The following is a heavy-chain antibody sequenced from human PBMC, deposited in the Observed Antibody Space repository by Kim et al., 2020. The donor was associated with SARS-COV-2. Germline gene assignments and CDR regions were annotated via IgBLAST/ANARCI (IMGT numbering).Heavy chain of an antibody. J-gene: IGHJ6*02. D-gene: IGHD3-10*01. Sequence: VQGRFTISRDNTKNTLHLQMNRLRAEDTAVYYCAKGLGYGSGKDFYYGMDVWGRGTAVTVSS. CDR3: AKGLGYGSGKDFYYGMDV. V-gene: IGHV3-23*01.